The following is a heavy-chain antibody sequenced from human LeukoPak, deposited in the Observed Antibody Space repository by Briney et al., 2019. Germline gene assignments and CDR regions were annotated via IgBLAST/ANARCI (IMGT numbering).Heavy chain of an antibody. V-gene: IGHV4-39*01. CDR2: IYYSGST. D-gene: IGHD6-13*01. J-gene: IGHJ4*02. Sequence: SETLSLTCTVSGGSISSSSYYWAWIRQPPGKGLEWIGNIYYSGSTYYNPSLKSRVTISVDTSKNQFSLKLSSVTAADTAVYYCARIDPRREAAPFDYWGQGTLVTVSS. CDR3: ARIDPRREAAPFDY. CDR1: GGSISSSSYY.